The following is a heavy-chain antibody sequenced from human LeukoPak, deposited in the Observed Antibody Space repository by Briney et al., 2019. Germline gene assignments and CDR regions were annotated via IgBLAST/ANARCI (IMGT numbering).Heavy chain of an antibody. CDR1: GFIFSTTW. CDR2: MNGDGSVK. D-gene: IGHD3-16*01. CDR3: ATYTHWVAGDV. J-gene: IGHJ6*02. V-gene: IGHV3-7*01. Sequence: GRSLRLSRVAFGFIFSTTWMSWVRQAPGKGMEWVANMNGDGSVKDYVDSVKGRFTISRDNARQSLYLQMSDLRAEDTAVYYCATYTHWVAGDVWGQGTTVTVSS.